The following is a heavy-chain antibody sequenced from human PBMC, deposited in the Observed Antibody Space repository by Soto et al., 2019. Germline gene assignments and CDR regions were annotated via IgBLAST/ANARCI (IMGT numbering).Heavy chain of an antibody. Sequence: EVQLVESGGGLVQPGGSLRLSYAASGFTVSSNYMSWVRQAPGKGLEWVSVIFTGGSTYYADSVKGRFTISRHSSKNTVYLQMNSLRAEDTAVYYCARDRYSSGWLDAFDIWGQGTMVTVSS. J-gene: IGHJ3*02. CDR2: IFTGGST. CDR3: ARDRYSSGWLDAFDI. D-gene: IGHD6-19*01. CDR1: GFTVSSNY. V-gene: IGHV3-53*04.